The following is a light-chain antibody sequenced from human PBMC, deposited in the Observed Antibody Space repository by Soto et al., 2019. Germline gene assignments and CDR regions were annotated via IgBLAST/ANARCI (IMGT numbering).Light chain of an antibody. CDR2: GAS. J-gene: IGKJ2*01. CDR1: QSVSSTY. CDR3: QQYGSSPYT. V-gene: IGKV3-20*01. Sequence: IVLTQSPGTLSLSPGERATLSCRASQSVSSTYLAWYQQKPGQAPRRLIYGASIRATGVPDRFSGSGSGTDCTLTISSLAPEDCAVYYCQQYGSSPYTFGQGTKLEIK.